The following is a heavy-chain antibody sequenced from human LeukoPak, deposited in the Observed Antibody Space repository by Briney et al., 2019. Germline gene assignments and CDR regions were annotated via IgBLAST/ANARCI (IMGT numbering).Heavy chain of an antibody. D-gene: IGHD3-10*01. CDR3: ARGVPGRFYYGSGSYGKSSWFDP. V-gene: IGHV4-34*01. Sequence: SETLSLTCAVYGGFFSDYYWSWIRQPPGKGLEWIGEINHSGSTNYNPSLKSRVTMSVDTSKNQFSLKLCSVTAADTAVYYCARGVPGRFYYGSGSYGKSSWFDPWGQGTLVTVSS. CDR2: INHSGST. CDR1: GGFFSDYY. J-gene: IGHJ5*02.